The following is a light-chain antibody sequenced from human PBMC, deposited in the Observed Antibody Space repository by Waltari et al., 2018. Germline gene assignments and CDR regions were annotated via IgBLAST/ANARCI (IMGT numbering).Light chain of an antibody. CDR1: DSDVASFKL. J-gene: IGLJ3*02. V-gene: IGLV2-23*01. CDR2: EDT. CDR3: CSYSRSSPWV. Sequence: QSALTQPASVAGSPGQTITISCTGTDSDVASFKLVSWFQQYPGKAPKRIIYEDTERPSGISSRFSGSKSGNTASLSISGLRAEDEADYYCCSYSRSSPWVFGGGTKVTVL.